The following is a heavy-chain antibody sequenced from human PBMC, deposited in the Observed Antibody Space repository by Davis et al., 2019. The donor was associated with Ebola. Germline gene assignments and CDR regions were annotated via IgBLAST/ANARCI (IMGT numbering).Heavy chain of an antibody. CDR2: IWYDGSNK. V-gene: IGHV3-30*02. CDR3: AKAGYYDTADGMDV. D-gene: IGHD3-22*01. Sequence: GGSLRLSCAASGFTFSSYAMHWVRQAPGKGLEWVAVIWYDGSNKYYADSVKGRFTISRDNSKNTLYLQMNSLRAEDTAVYYCAKAGYYDTADGMDVWGQGTTVTVS. CDR1: GFTFSSYA. J-gene: IGHJ6*02.